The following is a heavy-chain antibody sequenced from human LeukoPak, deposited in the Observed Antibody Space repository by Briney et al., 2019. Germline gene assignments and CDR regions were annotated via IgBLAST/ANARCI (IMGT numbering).Heavy chain of an antibody. J-gene: IGHJ4*02. CDR3: TTVQGAGPVNFDY. V-gene: IGHV3-15*01. CDR2: IKSRTDGETT. CDR1: GFTFSSVW. Sequence: PGGSLRLSCTASGFTFSSVWMTWVRQAPGKGLEWVGRIKSRTDGETTDYAAPVKGRFSISRDDSENTLYLQMNSLKNEDTAVYFCTTVQGAGPVNFDYWGQGSLVTVSS.